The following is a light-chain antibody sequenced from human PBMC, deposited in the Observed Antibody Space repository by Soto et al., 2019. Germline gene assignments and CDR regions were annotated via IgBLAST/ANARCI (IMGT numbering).Light chain of an antibody. CDR1: QSIVYSDGNAY. J-gene: IGKJ2*01. V-gene: IGKV2-30*01. CDR3: MQGTHWPPVT. CDR2: KAF. Sequence: DVVMTQSPLSLPVTLGQPASISCRSSQSIVYSDGNAYLSWFQQRPGQSPRRLIYKAFNRDSEVTNTFSGSGAGSDFTLKISRVEAEDVGVYYCMQGTHWPPVTFGQGTKLEIK.